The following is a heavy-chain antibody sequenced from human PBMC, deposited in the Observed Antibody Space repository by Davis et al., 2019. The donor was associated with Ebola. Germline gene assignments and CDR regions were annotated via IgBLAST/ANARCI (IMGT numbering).Heavy chain of an antibody. J-gene: IGHJ5*01. V-gene: IGHV3-53*01. Sequence: GESLKISCAVSGFTVSSNYMNWVRQAPGKGLEWVSVIYSGGTTYYADSVKGRFTISRDDSKNTLYLQMNGLRPDDTAVYYCARDPLIIGDATTDSWGQGTLVTVSS. CDR2: IYSGGTT. CDR1: GFTVSSNY. D-gene: IGHD2/OR15-2a*01. CDR3: ARDPLIIGDATTDS.